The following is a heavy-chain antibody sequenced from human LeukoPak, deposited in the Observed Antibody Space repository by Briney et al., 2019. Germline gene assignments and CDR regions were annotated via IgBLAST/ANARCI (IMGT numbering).Heavy chain of an antibody. J-gene: IGHJ4*02. Sequence: PGGSLRLSCAASGFTFDDYAMHWVRQAPGKGLEWVAVISYDGSNKYYADSVKGRFTISRDNSKNTLYLQMNSLRAEDTAVYYCAKDYDFWSGYYLDDYWGQGTLVTVSS. CDR2: ISYDGSNK. CDR3: AKDYDFWSGYYLDDY. D-gene: IGHD3-3*01. CDR1: GFTFDDYA. V-gene: IGHV3-30*18.